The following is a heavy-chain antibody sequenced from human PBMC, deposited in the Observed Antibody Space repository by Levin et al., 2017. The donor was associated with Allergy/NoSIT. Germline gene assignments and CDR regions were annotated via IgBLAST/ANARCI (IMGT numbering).Heavy chain of an antibody. CDR2: ITSTTTYI. J-gene: IGHJ3*02. CDR3: ARDYYDGSAYAFDS. Sequence: PGGSLRLSCAASGFTFSSYIMSWVRQAPGKGLEWVSSITSTTTYIYYTDSVKGRFTISRDNAANSLYLQMNSLRVEDTALYYCARDYYDGSAYAFDSWGQGTMVTVSS. D-gene: IGHD3-16*01. CDR1: GFTFSSYI. V-gene: IGHV3-21*01.